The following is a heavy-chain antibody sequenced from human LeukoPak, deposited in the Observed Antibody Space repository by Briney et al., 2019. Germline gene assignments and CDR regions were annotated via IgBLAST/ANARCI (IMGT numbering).Heavy chain of an antibody. J-gene: IGHJ4*02. Sequence: PGRSLRLSCAASGFTFSSYAMHWVRQAPGKGLEWVAVISYDGSNKYYADSVKGRFTISRDNSKNTLYLQMNSLRAEDTAVYYCARASVVVVTGYFGYWGQGTLVTVSS. V-gene: IGHV3-30-3*01. D-gene: IGHD2-15*01. CDR2: ISYDGSNK. CDR3: ARASVVVVTGYFGY. CDR1: GFTFSSYA.